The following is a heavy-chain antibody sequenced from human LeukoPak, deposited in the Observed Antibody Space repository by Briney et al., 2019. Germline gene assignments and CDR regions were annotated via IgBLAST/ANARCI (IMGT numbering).Heavy chain of an antibody. CDR3: ARGGNGWFFDD. Sequence: ASVKVSCKASGYSFTNYGISWVRQAPGQGLEWVGWVNGYNGNTNYAQKVQDRVTMTTDTSTSTAYMKLRSLRSDDTAVYCCARGGNGWFFDDWGQGTLVTVSS. CDR1: GYSFTNYG. D-gene: IGHD6-19*01. V-gene: IGHV1-18*01. CDR2: VNGYNGNT. J-gene: IGHJ4*02.